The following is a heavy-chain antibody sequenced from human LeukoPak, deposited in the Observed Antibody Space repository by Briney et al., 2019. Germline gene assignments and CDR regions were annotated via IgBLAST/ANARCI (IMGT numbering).Heavy chain of an antibody. CDR3: ASSWQQLPGRYARGYYYYYGMDV. Sequence: PGGSLRLSCAASGFTFSSYAMHWVRQAPGKGLEYVSAISSNGGSTYYANSVKGRFTISRDNSKNTLYLQMGSLRAEDMAVYYCASSWQQLPGRYARGYYYYYGMDVWGQGTTVTVSS. CDR1: GFTFSSYA. J-gene: IGHJ6*02. V-gene: IGHV3-64*01. CDR2: ISSNGGST. D-gene: IGHD6-13*01.